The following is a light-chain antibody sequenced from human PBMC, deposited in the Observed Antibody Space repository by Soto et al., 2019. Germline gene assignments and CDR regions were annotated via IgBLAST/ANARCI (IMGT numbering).Light chain of an antibody. V-gene: IGLV1-40*01. CDR3: KSYDSSLTTYV. Sequence: QSLLTQPPSVSEAPGQRVTISCTGTSSDIGAGYDVHWYQQLPGAAPKLLIYSNAIRPSGVPDRFSASKSGTSASLAITGLRAEDEADYYCKSYDSSLTTYVCGSGTKLTVL. CDR2: SNA. CDR1: SSDIGAGYD. J-gene: IGLJ1*01.